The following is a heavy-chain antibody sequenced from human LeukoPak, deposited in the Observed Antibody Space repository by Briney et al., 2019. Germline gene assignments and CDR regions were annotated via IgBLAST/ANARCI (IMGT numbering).Heavy chain of an antibody. CDR3: ARMGSSGYSGSGAFDI. V-gene: IGHV4-59*01. D-gene: IGHD3-22*01. J-gene: IGHJ3*02. CDR2: IYYSGST. CDR1: GGSISSYY. Sequence: SETLSLTCTVSGGSISSYYWSWIRQPPGKGLEWIGYIYYSGSTNYNPSLKSRVTISVDTSKNQFSLKLSSVTAADTAVYYCARMGSSGYSGSGAFDIWGQGTMVTVSS.